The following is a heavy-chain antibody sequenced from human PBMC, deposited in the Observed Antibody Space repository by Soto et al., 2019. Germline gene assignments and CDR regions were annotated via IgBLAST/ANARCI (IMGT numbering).Heavy chain of an antibody. CDR2: ISYDGRTV. CDR1: GFTFRNYG. V-gene: IGHV3-30*18. CDR3: AKGGRDGYSTLYYFDL. Sequence: QVQLVESGGGVVQPGRSLRLSCAASGFTFRNYGMHWVLQTPGKGLECVAIISYDGRTVYYADSVRDRFTISRDNSNNTLYLQMNSLSPEDTGVYSCAKGGRDGYSTLYYFDLWGQVTLVTVSS. D-gene: IGHD2-21*01. J-gene: IGHJ4*02.